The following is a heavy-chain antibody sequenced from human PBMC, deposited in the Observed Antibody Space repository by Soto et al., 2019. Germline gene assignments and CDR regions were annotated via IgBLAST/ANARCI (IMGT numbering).Heavy chain of an antibody. CDR3: ARTVYYDILTGYYY. V-gene: IGHV1-69*02. J-gene: IGHJ4*02. CDR1: GGTFSSYT. D-gene: IGHD3-9*01. Sequence: SVKVSCKAPGGTFSSYTISWVRQAPGQGLEWMGRIIPILGITNYSQKFQGRVTITRDTSASTAYMELSSLRSEDTAVYYCARTVYYDILTGYYYWGQGTLVTVSS. CDR2: IIPILGIT.